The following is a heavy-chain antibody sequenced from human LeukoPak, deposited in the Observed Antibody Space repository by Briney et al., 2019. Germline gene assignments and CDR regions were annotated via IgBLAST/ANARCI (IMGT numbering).Heavy chain of an antibody. Sequence: GGSLRLSCAASGFTFSSYGMHWVRQAPGKGLEWVAVISYDGSNKYYADSVKGRFTISRDNSKNTLYLQMNSLRAEDTAVYYCARDRGRDGYSNWGQGTLVTASS. J-gene: IGHJ4*02. CDR2: ISYDGSNK. CDR3: ARDRGRDGYSN. D-gene: IGHD3-22*01. V-gene: IGHV3-33*01. CDR1: GFTFSSYG.